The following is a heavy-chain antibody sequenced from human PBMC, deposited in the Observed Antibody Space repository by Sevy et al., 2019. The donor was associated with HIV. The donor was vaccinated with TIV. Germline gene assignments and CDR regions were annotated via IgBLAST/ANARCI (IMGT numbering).Heavy chain of an antibody. Sequence: ASVKVSCKASGYTFTGYYMHWVRQAPGQGLEWMGWINPNSGGTNYAQKFQGRVTMTRDTSISTAYMELSRLRSDDTAVYYCARGCEPPCQLWAAFDIWGQGTMVTVSS. CDR3: ARGCEPPCQLWAAFDI. V-gene: IGHV1-2*02. CDR1: GYTFTGYY. CDR2: INPNSGGT. J-gene: IGHJ3*02. D-gene: IGHD5-18*01.